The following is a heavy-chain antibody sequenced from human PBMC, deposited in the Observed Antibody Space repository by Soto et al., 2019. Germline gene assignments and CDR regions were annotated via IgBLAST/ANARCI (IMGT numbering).Heavy chain of an antibody. CDR3: VRDSHGDY. CDR1: GFTFSNYW. V-gene: IGHV3-74*01. Sequence: EVQLVESGGGLVQPGGSLRLSCAGSGFTFSNYWMHWVRQAPGKGLEWVSRIDHDGPTDYADSVRGRFTISRDNAENTLSLQMNSLRPEDTVVYYCVRDSHGDYWGQGTLVTVSS. CDR2: IDHDGPT. J-gene: IGHJ4*02.